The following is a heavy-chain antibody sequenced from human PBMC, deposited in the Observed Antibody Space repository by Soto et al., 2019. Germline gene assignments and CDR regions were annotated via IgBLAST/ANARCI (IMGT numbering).Heavy chain of an antibody. V-gene: IGHV4-31*03. Sequence: QVQLQESGPGLVKPSQTLSLTCTVSGGSISSGGYYWSWIRQHPGKGLEWIGYIYYSGSTYYNPSRKSRITISVDTSKNQFSLKLSSVTAADTAVYYCASASKTTVTTYYYYYYMDVWGKGTTVTVSS. CDR3: ASASKTTVTTYYYYYYMDV. D-gene: IGHD4-4*01. CDR2: IYYSGST. J-gene: IGHJ6*03. CDR1: GGSISSGGYY.